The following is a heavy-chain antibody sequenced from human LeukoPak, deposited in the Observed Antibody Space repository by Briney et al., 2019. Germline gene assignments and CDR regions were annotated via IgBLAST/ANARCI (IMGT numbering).Heavy chain of an antibody. Sequence: ASVKVPCKASGYTFTGYYMHWVRQAPGQGLEWMGWINPNSGGTNYAQKFQGRVTMTRDTSISTAYMELSRLRSDDTAVYYCARGASPYYYGSGSYSGNWFDPWGQGTLVTVSS. CDR2: INPNSGGT. CDR3: ARGASPYYYGSGSYSGNWFDP. D-gene: IGHD3-10*01. CDR1: GYTFTGYY. J-gene: IGHJ5*02. V-gene: IGHV1-2*02.